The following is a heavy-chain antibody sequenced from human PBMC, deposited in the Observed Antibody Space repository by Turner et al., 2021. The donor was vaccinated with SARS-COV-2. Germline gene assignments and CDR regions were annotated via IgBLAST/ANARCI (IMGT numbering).Heavy chain of an antibody. Sequence: EVQLVESGGGLVQPGGSLRLSCAASGFTFCNYWMHWVRQAPGKGLVWVSRSNSDGSSTSYADSVKGRFTISRDNAKNTLYLQMNSLRAEDTAVYYCARDCSSTNCYRSGFNYWGQGTLVTVSS. CDR3: ARDCSSTNCYRSGFNY. D-gene: IGHD2-2*02. CDR1: GFTFCNYW. V-gene: IGHV3-74*01. J-gene: IGHJ4*02. CDR2: SNSDGSST.